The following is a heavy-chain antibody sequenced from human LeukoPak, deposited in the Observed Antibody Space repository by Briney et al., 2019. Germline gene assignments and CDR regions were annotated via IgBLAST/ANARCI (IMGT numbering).Heavy chain of an antibody. V-gene: IGHV3-30*03. Sequence: GGSLRLSCGTSGFTFSNYGMHWVRQAPGKGLEWVAVISYDGRNKYYGDSVKGRFTISRDNSKNTLYLQMNSLRTEDTAVYYCVPGAYHDYGAYFAYWGQGTLVTAPS. D-gene: IGHD4/OR15-4a*01. CDR3: VPGAYHDYGAYFAY. CDR1: GFTFSNYG. J-gene: IGHJ4*02. CDR2: ISYDGRNK.